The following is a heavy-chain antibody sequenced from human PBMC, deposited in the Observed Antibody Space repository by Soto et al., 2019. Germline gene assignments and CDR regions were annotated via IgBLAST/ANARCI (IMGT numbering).Heavy chain of an antibody. D-gene: IGHD2-21*01. CDR1: GFTFGRHG. Sequence: QVQLVESGGGVVQPGGSLRLSCAASGFTFGRHGMHWVRQAPGKGLEWVAVIGSDGARDSYADSMKGRFSISRDNGQNTLYLQMNSLRVEDTAVYYCARGDGYPDNGLDYWGQGTLVTVSS. CDR3: ARGDGYPDNGLDY. CDR2: IGSDGARD. J-gene: IGHJ4*02. V-gene: IGHV3-33*01.